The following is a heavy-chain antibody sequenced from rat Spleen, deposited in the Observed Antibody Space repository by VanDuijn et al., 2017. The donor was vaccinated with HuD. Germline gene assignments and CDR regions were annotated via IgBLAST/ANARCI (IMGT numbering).Heavy chain of an antibody. D-gene: IGHD4-3*01. CDR2: ITNSGAGT. V-gene: IGHV5-31*01. Sequence: EVKLVESGGGLVQPGNSLTLSCVASGFTFNSFWMSWIRQAPGKGLEWVASITNSGAGTYYPDSLKGRFTISRDNAKSTLYLQMNSLRSEDTATYYCTRSYNSGYGVMDAWGQGASVTVSS. CDR1: GFTFNSFW. J-gene: IGHJ4*01. CDR3: TRSYNSGYGVMDA.